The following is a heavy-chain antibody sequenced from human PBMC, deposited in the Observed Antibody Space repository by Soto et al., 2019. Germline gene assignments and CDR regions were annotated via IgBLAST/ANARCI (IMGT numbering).Heavy chain of an antibody. CDR1: GGSINSVDYS. Sequence: QLQLQESGSGLVKPSQTLSLTCAVSGGSINSVDYSWSWIRQPPGKGLEWIGYIYHSGSTYYSPSLKSRVTISIDRSNNQFSLKLSSVTAADPAVYYCARAYYGSGSYLDYWGQGILVTVSS. CDR2: IYHSGST. V-gene: IGHV4-30-2*01. J-gene: IGHJ4*02. D-gene: IGHD3-10*01. CDR3: ARAYYGSGSYLDY.